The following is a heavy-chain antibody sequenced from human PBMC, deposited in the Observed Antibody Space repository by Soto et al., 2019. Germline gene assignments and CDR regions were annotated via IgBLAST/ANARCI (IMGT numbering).Heavy chain of an antibody. CDR2: ISAYNGNT. J-gene: IGHJ5*02. D-gene: IGHD3-10*01. Sequence: ASVTVYCKSSGYTFTSYGISWVRQAPVQGIEWMGWISAYNGNTNYAQKLQGRVTMTTDTSTSTAYMELRSLRSDDTAVYYCARLWFGESHGCFDLWGQRTPVTVSA. V-gene: IGHV1-18*01. CDR1: GYTFTSYG. CDR3: ARLWFGESHGCFDL.